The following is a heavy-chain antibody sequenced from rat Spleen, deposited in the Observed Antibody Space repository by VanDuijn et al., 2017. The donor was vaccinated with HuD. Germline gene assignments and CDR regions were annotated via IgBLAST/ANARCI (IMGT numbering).Heavy chain of an antibody. CDR2: IRTKPNNYST. V-gene: IGHV10-5*01. D-gene: IGHD1-1*01. CDR3: TAVGED. CDR1: GFTFSNAA. J-gene: IGHJ3*01. Sequence: VQVVESGGGLVQPKESLKISCAASGFTFSNAAMYWVRQAPAKGLEWVARIRTKPNNYSTYYADSVKGRFTISRDDLKSMVYLQMNNLKTEDTDMYYCTAVGEDWGQGTLVTVSS.